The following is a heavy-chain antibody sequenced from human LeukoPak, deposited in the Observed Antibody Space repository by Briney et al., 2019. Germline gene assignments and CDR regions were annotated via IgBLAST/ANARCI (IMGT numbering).Heavy chain of an antibody. CDR2: INPNSGGT. CDR3: ATATVSASGYMDV. CDR1: GYTFTGYY. Sequence: ASVKVSCKASGYTFTGYYMHWVRQAPGQGLEWMGWINPNSGGTNYAQKFQGRVTMTRDTSISTAYMELSRLRSDDTAVYYCATATVSASGYMDVWGKGTTVTVSS. J-gene: IGHJ6*03. V-gene: IGHV1-2*02. D-gene: IGHD4-17*01.